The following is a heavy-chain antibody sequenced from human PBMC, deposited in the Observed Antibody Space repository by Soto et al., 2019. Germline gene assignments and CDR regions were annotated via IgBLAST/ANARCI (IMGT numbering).Heavy chain of an antibody. D-gene: IGHD3-9*01. J-gene: IGHJ4*02. CDR1: GFNFNKYA. Sequence: EMQLVESGGGLVQPGGSLRLSCAASGFNFNKYALYWVRRAPGRGLEYVSAIGNTGESTDYANSVKGRFTISRDNSKNTLYLQMGSLRAEDTAVYYCVRNSGYDILTGYPFDYCGQGTLVTVSS. V-gene: IGHV3-64*01. CDR2: IGNTGEST. CDR3: VRNSGYDILTGYPFDY.